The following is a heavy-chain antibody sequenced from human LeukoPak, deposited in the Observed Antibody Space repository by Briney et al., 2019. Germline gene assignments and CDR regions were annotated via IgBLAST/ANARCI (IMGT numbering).Heavy chain of an antibody. Sequence: PSETLSLTCTVPGGSISSYYWSWIRQPPGKGLEWIGYIYYSGSTNYNPSLKSRVTISVDTSKNQFSLKLSSVTAAGTAVYYCTRRQEVGAHDAFVIWGQGTMVTVSS. CDR3: TRRQEVGAHDAFVI. J-gene: IGHJ3*02. D-gene: IGHD1-26*01. V-gene: IGHV4-59*01. CDR1: GGSISSYY. CDR2: IYYSGST.